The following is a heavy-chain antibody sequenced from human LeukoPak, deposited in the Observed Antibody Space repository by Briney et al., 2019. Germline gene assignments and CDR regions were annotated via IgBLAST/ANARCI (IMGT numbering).Heavy chain of an antibody. CDR3: ARSATSWDYFDY. J-gene: IGHJ4*02. V-gene: IGHV4-34*09. CDR1: GGSFSGYY. CDR2: INHSGSI. Sequence: SETLSLTCAVYGGSFSGYYWSWIRQPPGKGLEWIGEINHSGSINYNPSLKSRVTISVDTSKNQFSLKLSSVTAVDTAVYYCARSATSWDYFDYWGQGTLVTVSS. D-gene: IGHD2-15*01.